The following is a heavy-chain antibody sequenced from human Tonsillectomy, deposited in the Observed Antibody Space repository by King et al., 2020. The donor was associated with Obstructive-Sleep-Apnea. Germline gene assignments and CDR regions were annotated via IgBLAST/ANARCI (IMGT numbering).Heavy chain of an antibody. J-gene: IGHJ4*02. D-gene: IGHD7-27*01. Sequence: QLQESGPGLVKPSETLSLTCIVSGDSISGYYWSWIRQPPGKGLEWIGYIYYTGSANYNPSLNSRVTISVATSKNQFSLKLRSVTAADTAIYYCARDPWGRHYFDYWGQGTLVTVSS. CDR2: IYYTGSA. CDR3: ARDPWGRHYFDY. V-gene: IGHV4-59*01. CDR1: GDSISGYY.